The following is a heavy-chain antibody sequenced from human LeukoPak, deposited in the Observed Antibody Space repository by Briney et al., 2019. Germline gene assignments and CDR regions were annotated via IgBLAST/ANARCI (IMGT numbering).Heavy chain of an antibody. CDR3: ARGISLAGTWIQLDYYYYYMDV. D-gene: IGHD5-18*01. V-gene: IGHV1-2*02. J-gene: IGHJ6*03. CDR2: INPNSGGT. Sequence: ASVRVSCKASGYTFTDYHIHWVRQAPGQGLEWMGWINPNSGGTNYAQKFQVRVTMTRDTSISTAYMELSSLTSDDTAVYSCARGISLAGTWIQLDYYYYYMDVWGKGTTVTIS. CDR1: GYTFTDYH.